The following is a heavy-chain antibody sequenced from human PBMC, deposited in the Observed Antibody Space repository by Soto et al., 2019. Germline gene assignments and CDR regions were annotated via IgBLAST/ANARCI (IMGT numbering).Heavy chain of an antibody. D-gene: IGHD3-10*01. V-gene: IGHV1-18*01. Sequence: QVQLVQSGAEVKKPGASVKVSCKASGYTFTSYGISWVRQAPGQGLEWMGWISAYNGNTNYAQKLQDRVTMTTDTYTSTAYMELRSLRSDDTAVYYCARQLWFGELPPFFLVGYYYYGMDVWGQGTTVTVSS. CDR1: GYTFTSYG. CDR2: ISAYNGNT. J-gene: IGHJ6*02. CDR3: ARQLWFGELPPFFLVGYYYYGMDV.